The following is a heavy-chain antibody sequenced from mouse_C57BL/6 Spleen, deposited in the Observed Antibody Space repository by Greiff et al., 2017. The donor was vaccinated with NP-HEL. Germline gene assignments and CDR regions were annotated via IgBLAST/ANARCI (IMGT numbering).Heavy chain of an antibody. J-gene: IGHJ2*01. CDR2: IDPEDGDT. D-gene: IGHD1-1*01. CDR3: TTFITTVVPYYFDY. V-gene: IGHV14-1*01. Sequence: VQLQQSGAELVRPGASVKLSCTASGFNIKDYYMHWVKQRPEQGLEWIGRIDPEDGDTEYAPKFQGKATMTADTSSNTAYLQLSSLNSDDTAVYYCTTFITTVVPYYFDYWGQGTTLTVSS. CDR1: GFNIKDYY.